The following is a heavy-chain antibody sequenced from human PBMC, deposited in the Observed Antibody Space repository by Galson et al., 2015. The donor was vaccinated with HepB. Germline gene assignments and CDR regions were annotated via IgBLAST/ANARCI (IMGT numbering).Heavy chain of an antibody. J-gene: IGHJ4*02. CDR1: GFSFSTFA. D-gene: IGHD5-18*01. CDR3: AKGGGYSYGYSNY. Sequence: SLRLSCAASGFSFSTFAMSWVRQAPGKGLEWVSLISGSGDSTYYADSVKGRFTISRDNSKNMVHLQMNSLRAEDTAVYYCAKGGGYSYGYSNYWGQGTLLTVSS. CDR2: ISGSGDST. V-gene: IGHV3-23*01.